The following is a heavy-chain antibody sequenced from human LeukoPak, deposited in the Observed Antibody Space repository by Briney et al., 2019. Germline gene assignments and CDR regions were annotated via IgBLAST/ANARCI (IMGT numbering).Heavy chain of an antibody. CDR1: GESLSKYY. Sequence: SETLSLTCAVYGESLSKYYWTWIRQSPGKGLEWIGEINHRGSTNQNPSLKSRVILSVDTSMHQFSLKLTSVTAADAAVYYCASSVGSTDYWGQGTLVTVSS. J-gene: IGHJ4*02. CDR3: ASSVGSTDY. D-gene: IGHD1-26*01. CDR2: INHRGST. V-gene: IGHV4-34*01.